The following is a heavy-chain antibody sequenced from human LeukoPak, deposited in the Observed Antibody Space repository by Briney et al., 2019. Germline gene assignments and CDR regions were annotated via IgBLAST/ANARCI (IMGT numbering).Heavy chain of an antibody. Sequence: AGGSLRLSCAAAGFTFSSYAMSWVRQAPGKGLEWVSAISGSGGSTYYADSVKGRFTISRDNSKNTLYLQMNSLRAEDTAVYYCAKGSVAGTTDFDYWGQGTLVTVSS. V-gene: IGHV3-23*01. J-gene: IGHJ4*02. D-gene: IGHD6-19*01. CDR2: ISGSGGST. CDR1: GFTFSSYA. CDR3: AKGSVAGTTDFDY.